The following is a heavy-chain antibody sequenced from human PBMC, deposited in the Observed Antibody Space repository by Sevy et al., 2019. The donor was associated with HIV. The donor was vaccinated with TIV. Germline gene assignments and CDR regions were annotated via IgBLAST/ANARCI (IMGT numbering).Heavy chain of an antibody. CDR3: ASLGGLLWFGESRDFDY. Sequence: GGSLRLSCAASGFTFSSYAMHWVRQAPGKGLEWVAVISYDGSNKYYADSVKGRFTISRDNSKNTQYLQMNSLRAEDTAVYYCASLGGLLWFGESRDFDYWGQGTLVTVSS. D-gene: IGHD3-10*01. V-gene: IGHV3-30-3*01. CDR1: GFTFSSYA. CDR2: ISYDGSNK. J-gene: IGHJ4*02.